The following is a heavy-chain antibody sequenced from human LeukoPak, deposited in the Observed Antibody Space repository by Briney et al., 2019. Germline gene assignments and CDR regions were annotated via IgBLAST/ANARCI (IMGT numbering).Heavy chain of an antibody. V-gene: IGHV3-30*02. D-gene: IGHD3-10*01. Sequence: PGGSLRLSCAASGFTFSSYGMHWVRQAPGKGLEWVAFIRYDGSNKYYADSVKGRFTISRDNSKNTLYLQMNSLRAEDTAVYYCAKIRFGEYCYYYGMDVWGQGTTVTVSS. CDR1: GFTFSSYG. J-gene: IGHJ6*02. CDR3: AKIRFGEYCYYYGMDV. CDR2: IRYDGSNK.